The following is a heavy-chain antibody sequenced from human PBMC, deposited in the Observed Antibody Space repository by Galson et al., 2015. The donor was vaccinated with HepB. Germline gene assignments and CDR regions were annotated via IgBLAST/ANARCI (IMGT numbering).Heavy chain of an antibody. CDR1: RFTFNNYA. Sequence: SLRLSCAASRFTFNNYAMSWVRQAPGKGLEWVSTISGSGGSTYYADSVKGRFTISRDNSKSTLYLQMNSLRAEDTAVYYCVTQIVGGFDYWGQGTLVTVSS. D-gene: IGHD1-26*01. CDR3: VTQIVGGFDY. V-gene: IGHV3-23*01. J-gene: IGHJ4*02. CDR2: ISGSGGST.